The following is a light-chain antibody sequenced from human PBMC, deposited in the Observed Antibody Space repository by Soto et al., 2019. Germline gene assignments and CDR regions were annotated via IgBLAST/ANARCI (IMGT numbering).Light chain of an antibody. CDR1: QCVSSN. CDR3: KQYNNWPTST. CDR2: DAS. V-gene: IGKV3D-15*01. J-gene: IGKJ5*01. Sequence: IVMRHSPATLSLSPGERATLSCRARQCVSSNLAGYQEKPGQAPRLVTYDASARATGIPARFSGSGSGTEFILNISSLQFEDFAVYYCKQYNNWPTSTFGQGTRL.